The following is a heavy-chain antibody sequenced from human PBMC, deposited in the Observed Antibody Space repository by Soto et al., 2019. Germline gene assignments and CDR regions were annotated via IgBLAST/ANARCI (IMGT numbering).Heavy chain of an antibody. J-gene: IGHJ5*02. Sequence: GASVKLSCKDSGYTFTSYAMHWVRQAPGQRLEWMGWINAGNGNTKYSQKFQGRVTITRDTSASTAYMELSSLRSEDTAVYYCAKSATVPAAIASWGQGTLVTVSS. V-gene: IGHV1-3*01. D-gene: IGHD2-2*02. CDR2: INAGNGNT. CDR3: AKSATVPAAIAS. CDR1: GYTFTSYA.